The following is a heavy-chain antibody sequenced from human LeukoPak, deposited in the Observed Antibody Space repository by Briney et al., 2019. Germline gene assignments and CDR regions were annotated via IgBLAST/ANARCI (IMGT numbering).Heavy chain of an antibody. Sequence: ASVKVSCKASGHTFTGYYMHWVRQAPGQGLEWMGWINPDNGGTNYAQKFQGRVTMTRDMSISTAYMELSRLRSDDTAVYYCARDPSNSGCDYFYYFDYWGQGTLVTVSS. V-gene: IGHV1-2*02. D-gene: IGHD5-12*01. CDR2: INPDNGGT. CDR1: GHTFTGYY. CDR3: ARDPSNSGCDYFYYFDY. J-gene: IGHJ4*02.